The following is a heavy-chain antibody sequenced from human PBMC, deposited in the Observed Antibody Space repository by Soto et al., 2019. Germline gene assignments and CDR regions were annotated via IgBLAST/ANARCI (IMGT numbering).Heavy chain of an antibody. CDR3: ARGYYESSGYPSYFDY. D-gene: IGHD3-22*01. CDR2: IYPGDSDT. J-gene: IGHJ4*02. V-gene: IGHV5-51*01. Sequence: LGESLKISCKGSGYSFTSYWIGWVRQMPGKGLEWMGIIYPGDSDTRYSPSFQGQVTISADKSISTAYLQWSSLKASDTAMYYCARGYYESSGYPSYFDYWGQGTLVTVSS. CDR1: GYSFTSYW.